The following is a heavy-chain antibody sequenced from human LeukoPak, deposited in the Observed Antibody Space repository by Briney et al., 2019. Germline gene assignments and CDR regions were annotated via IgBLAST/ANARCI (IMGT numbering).Heavy chain of an antibody. CDR2: INHSGST. J-gene: IGHJ4*02. Sequence: SETLSLTCAVYGGSFSGYYWSWIRQPPGKGLEWIGEINHSGSTNYNPSLKSRVTISVDTSKNQFSLKLSSVTAADTAVYYCARRSGSYYNYWGQGTLVTVSS. CDR3: ARRSGSYYNY. D-gene: IGHD1-26*01. CDR1: GGSFSGYY. V-gene: IGHV4-34*01.